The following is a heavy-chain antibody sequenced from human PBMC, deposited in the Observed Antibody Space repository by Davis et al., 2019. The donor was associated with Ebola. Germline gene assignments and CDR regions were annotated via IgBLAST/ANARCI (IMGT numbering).Heavy chain of an antibody. CDR2: IIPIFGTA. V-gene: IGHV1-69*13. J-gene: IGHJ6*02. CDR1: GGTFSSYA. Sequence: AASVKVSCKASGGTFSSYAISWVRQAPGQGLEWTGGIIPIFGTANYAQKFQGRVTITADESTSTAYMELSSLRSEDTAVYYCARGEYDYGIVYYYYGMDVWGQGTTVTVSS. D-gene: IGHD4-17*01. CDR3: ARGEYDYGIVYYYYGMDV.